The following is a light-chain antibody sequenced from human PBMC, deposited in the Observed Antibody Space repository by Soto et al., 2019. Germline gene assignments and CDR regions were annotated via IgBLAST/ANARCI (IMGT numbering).Light chain of an antibody. CDR2: DTS. V-gene: IGKV3-20*01. CDR1: QSVGRTD. J-gene: IGKJ1*01. Sequence: EIVLTQSPATLSLSPGERASLSCRASQSVGRTDLAWYQQKAGQAPRLLIYDTSSRATGIPDRFSASGSGTDITLTISRLEPEDFAVYYCHQYGRSPPWTFGQGTKLEIK. CDR3: HQYGRSPPWT.